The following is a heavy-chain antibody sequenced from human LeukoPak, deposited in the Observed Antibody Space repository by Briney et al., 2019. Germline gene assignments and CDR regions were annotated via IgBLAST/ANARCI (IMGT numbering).Heavy chain of an antibody. V-gene: IGHV3-30*18. D-gene: IGHD6-13*01. CDR1: GFTLSYYG. CDR2: ISHDGSKK. CDR3: AKDPHSSNWYNFEY. J-gene: IGHJ4*02. Sequence: PGGSLRLSCAASGFTLSYYGMHWVRQAPGKGLEWVAVISHDGSKKFYADSVKGRFTVSRDNSKNTLYLQMNSLRTEDTAIYYCAKDPHSSNWYNFEYWGQGTLVTVSS.